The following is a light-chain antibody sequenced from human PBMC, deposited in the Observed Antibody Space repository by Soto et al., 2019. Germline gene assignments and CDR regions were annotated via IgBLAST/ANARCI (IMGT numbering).Light chain of an antibody. Sequence: DIQMTQSPSTLSASVGDRVTITCRASQSISSWLAWYQQKPGKAPKLLIYKASSLESGVPPRFSGSESGTEFTLTISSLQPDEFATYYCQKYNSYSWTFGQGTKVEIK. CDR3: QKYNSYSWT. CDR1: QSISSW. CDR2: KAS. V-gene: IGKV1-5*03. J-gene: IGKJ1*01.